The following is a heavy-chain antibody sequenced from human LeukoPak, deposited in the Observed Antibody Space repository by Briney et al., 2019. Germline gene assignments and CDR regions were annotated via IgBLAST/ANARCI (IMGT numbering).Heavy chain of an antibody. CDR1: GGVISSGGDY. D-gene: IGHD3-3*01. CDR2: IYYSGSI. V-gene: IGHV4-31*03. Sequence: SQTLSLTCTVSGGVISSGGDYWSWIRQHPGKGLEWIGYIYYSGSISYNPSLKSRVTMSVDTSNAQFSLNLTSVTAADTAVYYCASDRSGLSFCFWGQGTLVTVSS. CDR3: ASDRSGLSFCF. J-gene: IGHJ4*02.